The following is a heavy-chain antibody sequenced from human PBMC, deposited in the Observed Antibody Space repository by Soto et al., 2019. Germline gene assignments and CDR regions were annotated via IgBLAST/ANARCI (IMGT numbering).Heavy chain of an antibody. D-gene: IGHD5-12*01. Sequence: PXXSLTLSLAASGLPFSTYAMSWVRQAPGKGLEWVSVIRKNDGNTHYADSVKGRFTISRDNPKNTLYLKMISLRAEDTALYYCAKGAWLDSWCQGSLVTVSA. CDR1: GLPFSTYA. CDR3: AKGAWLDS. V-gene: IGHV3-23*01. J-gene: IGHJ4*02. CDR2: IRKNDGNT.